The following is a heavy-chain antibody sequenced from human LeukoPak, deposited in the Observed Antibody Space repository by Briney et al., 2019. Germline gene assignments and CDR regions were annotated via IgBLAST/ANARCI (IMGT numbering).Heavy chain of an antibody. V-gene: IGHV3-21*01. CDR2: ISSSGSFL. CDR1: GFTFSSYS. CDR3: ARAPRGLWFGEFAGYMDV. Sequence: GGSLRLSCAASGFTFSSYSMNWVRQAPGKGLEWVSSISSSGSFLSYADSVKGRSTISRDNAKNSLYLQMNSLRAEDTAVYYCARAPRGLWFGEFAGYMDVWGKGTTVTVSS. D-gene: IGHD3-10*01. J-gene: IGHJ6*03.